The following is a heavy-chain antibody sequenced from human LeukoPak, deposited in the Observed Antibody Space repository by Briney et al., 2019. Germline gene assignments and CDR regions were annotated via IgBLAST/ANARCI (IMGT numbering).Heavy chain of an antibody. V-gene: IGHV3-53*01. D-gene: IGHD1-14*01. J-gene: IGHJ4*02. CDR2: IYSGGST. CDR1: GFTVSSNY. Sequence: GGSLRLSCAASGFTVSSNYMSWVRQAPGRGLEWFSVIYSGGSTYYADSVKGRFTISRDNSKNTLYLQMNSLRAEDTAVYDCARDVGGYYFDYWGQGTLVTVSS. CDR3: ARDVGGYYFDY.